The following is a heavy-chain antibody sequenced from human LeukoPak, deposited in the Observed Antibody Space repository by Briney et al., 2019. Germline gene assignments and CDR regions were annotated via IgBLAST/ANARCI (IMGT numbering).Heavy chain of an antibody. D-gene: IGHD2-2*02. V-gene: IGHV3-23*01. CDR2: ISGSGGST. CDR3: AKDRKTCSSTSCYTFPGCWFDP. CDR1: PGYGFTSHW. Sequence: QPGGSLRLSCVTSPGYGFTSHWMNWVRQAPGKGLEWVSAISGSGGSTYYADSVKGRFTISRDNSKNTLYLQMNSMRAEDTAVYYCAKDRKTCSSTSCYTFPGCWFDPWGQGTLATVSS. J-gene: IGHJ5*02.